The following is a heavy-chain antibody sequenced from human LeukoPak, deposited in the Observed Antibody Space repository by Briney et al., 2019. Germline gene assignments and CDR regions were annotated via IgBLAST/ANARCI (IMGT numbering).Heavy chain of an antibody. CDR1: GGTFSSYA. CDR2: IIPIFGTA. V-gene: IGHV1-69*05. Sequence: ASVKVSCKASGGTFSSYAISWVRQAPGQGLEWMGGIIPIFGTANYAQKFQGRVTITTDESTSTAYMELSSLRSEDTAVYYCASRPLNYDSSGPWGAFVIWGQGTMVTVSS. D-gene: IGHD3-22*01. J-gene: IGHJ3*02. CDR3: ASRPLNYDSSGPWGAFVI.